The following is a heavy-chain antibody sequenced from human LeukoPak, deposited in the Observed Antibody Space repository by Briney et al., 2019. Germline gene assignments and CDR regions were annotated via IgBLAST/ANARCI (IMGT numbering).Heavy chain of an antibody. J-gene: IGHJ4*02. CDR1: GGSISSSRYF. CDR2: IYHSGST. V-gene: IGHV4-39*07. D-gene: IGHD1-1*01. Sequence: SETLSLTCTVSGGSISSSRYFWGWIRQPPGKGLKWIGSIYHSGSTFYNPSLQSRATISLDTPKNQFSLKVISVAAADTAVYYCARDYNWNDASYWGQGTLVSVSS. CDR3: ARDYNWNDASY.